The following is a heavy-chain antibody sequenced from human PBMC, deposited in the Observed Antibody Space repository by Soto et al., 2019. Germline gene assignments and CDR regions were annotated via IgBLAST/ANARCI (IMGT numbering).Heavy chain of an antibody. Sequence: PSETLSLTCAVSGGSISSGGYSWSWIRQPPGKGLEWIGYIYHSGSTYYNPSLKSRVTMSVDTSKNQFSLNLTSLTAADTAIYYCTRANWYSEYWGQGTLVTVSS. J-gene: IGHJ4*02. CDR2: IYHSGST. CDR1: GGSISSGGYS. D-gene: IGHD7-27*01. V-gene: IGHV4-61*08. CDR3: TRANWYSEY.